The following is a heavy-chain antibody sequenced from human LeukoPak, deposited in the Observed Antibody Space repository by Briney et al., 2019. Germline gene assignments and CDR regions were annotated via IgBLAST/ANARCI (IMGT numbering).Heavy chain of an antibody. CDR2: IYYSGST. Sequence: SETLSLTCTVSGGSISSYYWSWIRQPPGKGLEWIGYIYYSGSTNYNPSLKSRVTISVDTSKNQFSLKLSSVTAADTAVYYCARAAANPHWYFDLWGRGTLVTVSS. CDR1: GGSISSYY. D-gene: IGHD6-13*01. CDR3: ARAAANPHWYFDL. J-gene: IGHJ2*01. V-gene: IGHV4-59*08.